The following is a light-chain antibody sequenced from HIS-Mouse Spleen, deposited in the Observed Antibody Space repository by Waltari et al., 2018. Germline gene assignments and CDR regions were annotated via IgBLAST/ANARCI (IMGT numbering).Light chain of an antibody. CDR1: SGHSSYA. J-gene: IGLJ6*01. V-gene: IGLV4-69*01. CDR2: LNSDGSH. CDR3: QTWGTGIGV. Sequence: QLVLTQSPSASASLGASVTLTSTLSSGHSSYAIAWHQQQPEKGPRYLMKLNSDGSHSKGDGIPDRFSGSSSGAERYLTISSLQSEDEADYYCQTWGTGIGVFGSGTKVTVL.